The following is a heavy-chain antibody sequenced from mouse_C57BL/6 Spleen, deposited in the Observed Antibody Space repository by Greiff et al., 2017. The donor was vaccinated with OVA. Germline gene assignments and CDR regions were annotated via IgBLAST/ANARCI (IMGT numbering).Heavy chain of an antibody. CDR1: GYAFSSSW. Sequence: QVQLQQSGPELVKPGASVKLSCKASGYAFSSSWMTWVQPRPGKGLEWIGRIDPGDGDTNYNGKFKGKATLPADKYSTTAYMHISRLTSEDSAVYFCTPAYYSLWYFYVWGTGTTVTVSS. CDR2: IDPGDGDT. CDR3: TPAYYSLWYFYV. V-gene: IGHV1-82*01. J-gene: IGHJ1*03. D-gene: IGHD2-12*01.